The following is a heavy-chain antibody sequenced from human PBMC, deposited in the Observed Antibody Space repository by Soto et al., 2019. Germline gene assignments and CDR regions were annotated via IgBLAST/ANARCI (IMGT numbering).Heavy chain of an antibody. CDR1: GFSVSNNY. D-gene: IGHD5-12*01. V-gene: IGHV3-66*01. CDR3: ARDRGYR. J-gene: IGHJ3*01. CDR2: IYSGGST. Sequence: QLVESGGGLVQPGGSLRLSCAASGFSVSNNYMKWVRQAPGKGLEWVSLIYSGGSTYYADSVKGRFTISRDNSKNTLFLQMNSLRVEDRAVYYCARDRGYRWGQGTMVTVSS.